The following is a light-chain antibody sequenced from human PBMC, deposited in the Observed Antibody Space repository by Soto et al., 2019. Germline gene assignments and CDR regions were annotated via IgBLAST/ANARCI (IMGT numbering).Light chain of an antibody. J-gene: IGLJ1*01. CDR3: QSSDSSLNV. CDR2: GNS. CDR1: SSNIGAGYD. V-gene: IGLV1-40*01. Sequence: QSVLTQPPSVSGAPGQRVTISCTGRSSNIGAGYDVHWYQQLPGTAPKLLIYGNSNRPSGVPDRFSGSKSGTSASLAITGLQAEDEADYYCQSSDSSLNVFGTGTKVTVL.